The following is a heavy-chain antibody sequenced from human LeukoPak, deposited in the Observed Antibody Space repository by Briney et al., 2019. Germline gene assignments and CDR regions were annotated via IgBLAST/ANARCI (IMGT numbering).Heavy chain of an antibody. CDR2: IYYSGST. V-gene: IGHV4-39*01. D-gene: IGHD3-22*01. Sequence: SETLSLTCTVSGGSISSSSYYWGWIRQPPGKGLEWIGSIYYSGSTYYNPSLKSRVTISVDTSKNQFSLKLSSVTAADTAVYYCARYYYDSSGYLTLEKYYFDYWGQGTLVTVSS. CDR1: GGSISSSSYY. J-gene: IGHJ4*02. CDR3: ARYYYDSSGYLTLEKYYFDY.